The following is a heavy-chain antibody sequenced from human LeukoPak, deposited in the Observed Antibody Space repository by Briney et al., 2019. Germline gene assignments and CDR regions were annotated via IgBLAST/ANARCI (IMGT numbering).Heavy chain of an antibody. J-gene: IGHJ4*02. D-gene: IGHD5-24*01. CDR2: INHSGST. V-gene: IGHV4-34*01. CDR3: ARDPGRWQQLGYFDY. CDR1: GGSFSGYY. Sequence: PSETLSLTCAVYGGSFSGYYWSWIRQPPGKGLEWIGEINHSGSTNYNPFLKSRVTMSVVTSKNHFSLRLSSVTAADTAVYYCARDPGRWQQLGYFDYWGQGSLVTVSS.